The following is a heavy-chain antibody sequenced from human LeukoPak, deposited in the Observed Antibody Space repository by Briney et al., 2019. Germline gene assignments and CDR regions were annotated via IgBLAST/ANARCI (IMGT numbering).Heavy chain of an antibody. J-gene: IGHJ4*02. CDR2: INPNSGGT. Sequence: ASVKVSCKASGYTFIGYYMHWARQAPGQGLEWMGWINPNSGGTNYAQKFQGRVTMTRDTSISTAYMELSRLGSDDTAVYYCARDRDTALFDYWGQGTLVTVSS. D-gene: IGHD5-18*01. V-gene: IGHV1-2*02. CDR3: ARDRDTALFDY. CDR1: GYTFIGYY.